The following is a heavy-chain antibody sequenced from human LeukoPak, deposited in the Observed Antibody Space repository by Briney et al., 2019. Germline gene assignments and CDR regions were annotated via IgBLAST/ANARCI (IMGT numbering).Heavy chain of an antibody. CDR1: GGSISSSSYY. Sequence: SETLSLTCTVSGGSISSSSYYWGWIRQPPGKGLEWIGSIYYSGSTYYNPSLKSRVTISVDTSKNQFSLKLSSVTAADTAVYYCARERTIFGVVIMQRSFDYWGQGTLVTVSS. CDR2: IYYSGST. J-gene: IGHJ4*02. V-gene: IGHV4-39*07. CDR3: ARERTIFGVVIMQRSFDY. D-gene: IGHD3-3*01.